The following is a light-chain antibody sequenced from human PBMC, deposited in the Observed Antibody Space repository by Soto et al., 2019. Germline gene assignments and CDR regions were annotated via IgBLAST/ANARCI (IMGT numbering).Light chain of an antibody. CDR3: AAWDDSLNGWV. J-gene: IGLJ3*02. CDR1: SSNIGSNY. Sequence: QSVLTQPPSASGTPGQRVTISCSGSSSNIGSNYVYWYQQLQGTAPKLLIYSNNQRPSGVPDRFSGSKSGTSASLAISGLRSEDEADYYCAAWDDSLNGWVFGGGTKLTVL. CDR2: SNN. V-gene: IGLV1-47*02.